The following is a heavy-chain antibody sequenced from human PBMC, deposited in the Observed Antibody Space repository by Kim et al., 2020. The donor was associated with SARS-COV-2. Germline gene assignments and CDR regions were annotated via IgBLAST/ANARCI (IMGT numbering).Heavy chain of an antibody. Sequence: TYYADSVKGRFTISRDNSKNTLYLQMNSLRAEDTAVYYCASPGGGGFHFYWGQGTLVTVSS. D-gene: IGHD3-16*01. J-gene: IGHJ4*02. CDR3: ASPGGGGFHFY. V-gene: IGHV3-66*01. CDR2: T.